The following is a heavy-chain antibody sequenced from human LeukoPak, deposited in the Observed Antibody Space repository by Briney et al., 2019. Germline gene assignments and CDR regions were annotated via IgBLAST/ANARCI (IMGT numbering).Heavy chain of an antibody. CDR2: MNPNSGNT. CDR1: GYTFTSYD. J-gene: IGHJ4*02. CDR3: ARGLYCSSTSCHDY. Sequence: ASVEVSCKASGYTFTSYDINWVRQATGQGLEWMGWMNPNSGNTGYAQKFQGRVTMTRNTSISTAYMELSSLRSEDTAVYYCARGLYCSSTSCHDYWGQGTLVTVSS. D-gene: IGHD2-2*01. V-gene: IGHV1-8*01.